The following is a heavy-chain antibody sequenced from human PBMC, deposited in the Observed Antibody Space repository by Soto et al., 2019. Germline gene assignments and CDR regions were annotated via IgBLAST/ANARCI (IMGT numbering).Heavy chain of an antibody. CDR2: INPSGGST. J-gene: IGHJ4*02. D-gene: IGHD6-13*01. V-gene: IGHV1-46*01. CDR1: GYTFTSYY. CDR3: GSILSYSSSDY. Sequence: GASVKVSCKASGYTFTSYYMHWVRHAPGQGLEWVGIINPSGGSTSYAQKFQGRVTMTRDTSTSTVYMELSSLRSEDTAVYYCGSILSYSSSDYWGQGTLVTVSS.